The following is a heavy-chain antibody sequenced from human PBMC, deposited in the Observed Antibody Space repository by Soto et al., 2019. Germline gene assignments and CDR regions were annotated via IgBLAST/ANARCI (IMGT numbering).Heavy chain of an antibody. CDR1: SGSMSGYY. Sequence: SETLSLTCTVSSGSMSGYYWNWIRQPPGKGLEWIGYIYYSGSTNYSPSLKSRVTISVDTSKNQFSLKLSSVTAADTAVYYCARASDYDFWSGYSNDAFDIWGQGTMVTVSS. V-gene: IGHV4-59*01. J-gene: IGHJ3*02. CDR3: ARASDYDFWSGYSNDAFDI. CDR2: IYYSGST. D-gene: IGHD3-3*01.